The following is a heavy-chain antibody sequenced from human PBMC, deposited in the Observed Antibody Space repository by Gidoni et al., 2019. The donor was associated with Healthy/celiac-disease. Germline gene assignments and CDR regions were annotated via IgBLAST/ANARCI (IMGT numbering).Heavy chain of an antibody. V-gene: IGHV3-23*01. CDR1: GFTFSSYA. J-gene: IGHJ4*02. Sequence: EVQLLESGGGLVQPGGSLRLSCAASGFTFSSYARSWVRQAPGKGLEWVSAIGGSGSSTYYADSVKGRFTISRDNSKNTLYLQMNSLRAEDTAVYYCARSSGAVTGCFDYWGQGTLVTVSS. CDR3: ARSSGAVTGCFDY. CDR2: IGGSGSST. D-gene: IGHD3-10*01.